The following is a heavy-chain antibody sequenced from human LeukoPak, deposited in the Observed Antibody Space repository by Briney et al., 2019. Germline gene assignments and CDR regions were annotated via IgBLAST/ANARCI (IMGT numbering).Heavy chain of an antibody. CDR3: TRHGPPHGVAVARNFDY. D-gene: IGHD6-19*01. J-gene: IGHJ4*02. CDR1: GFTFSGSA. V-gene: IGHV3-73*01. Sequence: GGSLRLSCAASGFTFSGSAMHWVRQASGKGLEWVGRIRSKANSYATAYAASVKGRFTISRDDSRNTAYLQMNSLKTEDTAVYYCTRHGPPHGVAVARNFDYWGQGTLVTVSS. CDR2: IRSKANSYAT.